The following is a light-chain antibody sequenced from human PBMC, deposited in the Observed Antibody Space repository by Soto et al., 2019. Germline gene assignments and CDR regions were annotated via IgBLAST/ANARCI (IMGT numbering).Light chain of an antibody. Sequence: QAVVTQPASVSGSPGQSITISCTGTSSDVGGYNYVSWYQQYPGKVPKLMIYDVNKRPSGVSDRFSGSKSGNTASLTISGLQAEDEADYYCNSYISDNTWVFGGGTKLTVL. CDR1: SSDVGGYNY. J-gene: IGLJ3*02. CDR3: NSYISDNTWV. V-gene: IGLV2-14*03. CDR2: DVN.